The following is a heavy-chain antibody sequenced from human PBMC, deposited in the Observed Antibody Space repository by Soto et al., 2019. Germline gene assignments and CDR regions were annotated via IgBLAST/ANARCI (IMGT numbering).Heavy chain of an antibody. CDR1: GFTFSIYW. CDR3: ARGPFLRLGEVSLLDY. V-gene: IGHV3-74*01. J-gene: IGHJ4*02. D-gene: IGHD3-16*02. CDR2: INSDGSST. Sequence: GGSLRLSCAASGFTFSIYWMHWVRQSPGKGLVWVSRINSDGSSTSYADSVKGRFNISRDNAKNTLYLQMNSLRAEDTAVYSCARGPFLRLGEVSLLDYWGQGTLVTVSS.